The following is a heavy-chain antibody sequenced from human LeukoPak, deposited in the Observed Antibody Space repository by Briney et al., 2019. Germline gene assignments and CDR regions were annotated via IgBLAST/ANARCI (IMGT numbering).Heavy chain of an antibody. Sequence: GGSLRLSCAASGFTVSSNYMSWVRQAPGKGLGWVSVIYSGGSTYYADSVKGRFTISRHNSKNTLYLQMNSLRAEDTAVYYCARGWFGELLTAADVWGQGTTVTVSS. V-gene: IGHV3-53*04. D-gene: IGHD3-10*01. J-gene: IGHJ6*02. CDR1: GFTVSSNY. CDR3: ARGWFGELLTAADV. CDR2: IYSGGST.